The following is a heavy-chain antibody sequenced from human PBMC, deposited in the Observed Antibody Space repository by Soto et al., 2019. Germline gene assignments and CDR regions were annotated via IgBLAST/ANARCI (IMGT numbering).Heavy chain of an antibody. Sequence: ASVKVSCKASGYTFTSYAMHWVRQAPGQRLEWMGWINAGNGNTKYSQKFQGRVTITRDTSASTAYMELSSLRSEDTAVYYCARAGYAGVTMVRGVILCDWFDPWGQGTLVTVSS. CDR3: ARAGYAGVTMVRGVILCDWFDP. J-gene: IGHJ5*02. V-gene: IGHV1-3*01. D-gene: IGHD3-10*01. CDR2: INAGNGNT. CDR1: GYTFTSYA.